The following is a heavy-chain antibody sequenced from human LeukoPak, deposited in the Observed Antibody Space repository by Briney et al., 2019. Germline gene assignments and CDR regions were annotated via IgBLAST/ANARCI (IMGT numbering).Heavy chain of an antibody. D-gene: IGHD3-22*01. Sequence: PSETLSLTCTVSGGSISSSSYYWGWIRQPPGKGLEWIGYIYYSGSTNYNPSLKSRVTISVDTSKNQFSLKLSSVTAADTAVYYCARSYDSSGYYGYWGQGTLVTVSS. CDR1: GGSISSSSYY. CDR2: IYYSGST. CDR3: ARSYDSSGYYGY. J-gene: IGHJ4*02. V-gene: IGHV4-61*05.